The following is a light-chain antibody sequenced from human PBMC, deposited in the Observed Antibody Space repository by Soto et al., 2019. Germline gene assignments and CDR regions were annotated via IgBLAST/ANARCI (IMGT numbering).Light chain of an antibody. CDR1: QSVSSN. CDR3: QQYNNWPRT. CDR2: GAS. J-gene: IGKJ1*01. V-gene: IGKV3-15*01. Sequence: EIVMTQSPATLSVSPGGRATLSCRASQSVSSNLAWYQQKPGQAPRLLIYGASARATDIPARFSGSGSGTEFTLTISSLQSEDFAVYYCQQYNNWPRTFGQGTRVEIK.